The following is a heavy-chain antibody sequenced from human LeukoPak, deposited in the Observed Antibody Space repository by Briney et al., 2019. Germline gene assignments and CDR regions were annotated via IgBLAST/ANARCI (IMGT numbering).Heavy chain of an antibody. D-gene: IGHD2-2*01. CDR2: INPKSGGT. V-gene: IGHV1-2*02. Sequence: ASLKVSCKASGYTFTDYYIHWVRQAPGQGLEWMGWINPKSGGTNYAQKFQGRVTMTRDTSISTVYMELSRLTSDDTAVYYCARDLGCSTTSCRFPDYWGQGTLVTVSS. J-gene: IGHJ4*02. CDR3: ARDLGCSTTSCRFPDY. CDR1: GYTFTDYY.